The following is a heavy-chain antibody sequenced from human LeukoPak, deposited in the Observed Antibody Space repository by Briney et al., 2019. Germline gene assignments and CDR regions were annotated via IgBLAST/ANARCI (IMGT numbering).Heavy chain of an antibody. CDR3: ARDGSSWSNWLDP. CDR1: GFTFSSYW. J-gene: IGHJ5*02. Sequence: PGESLRLSCAASGFTFSSYWMHWVRQAPGKGLVWVSRIKSDGSSTSYADSVKGRFTISRDNVKNTLYLQMNSLRAEDTAVYYCARDGSSWSNWLDPWGQGTLVTVSS. D-gene: IGHD6-13*01. CDR2: IKSDGSST. V-gene: IGHV3-74*01.